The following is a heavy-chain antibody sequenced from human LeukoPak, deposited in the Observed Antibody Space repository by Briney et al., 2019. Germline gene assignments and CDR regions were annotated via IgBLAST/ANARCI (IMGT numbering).Heavy chain of an antibody. CDR1: GGTFSSYA. V-gene: IGHV5-51*01. Sequence: ASVKVSCKASGGTFSSYAISWVRQAPGQGLEWMGIVYPGDSDTRYSPSFQGQVTISADKSISTAYLQWSSLKASDTAMYYCARPQWLVRDAFDIWGQGTMVTVSS. J-gene: IGHJ3*02. CDR3: ARPQWLVRDAFDI. D-gene: IGHD6-19*01. CDR2: VYPGDSDT.